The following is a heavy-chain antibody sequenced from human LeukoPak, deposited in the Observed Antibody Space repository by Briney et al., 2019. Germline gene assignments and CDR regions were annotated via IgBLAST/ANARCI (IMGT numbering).Heavy chain of an antibody. D-gene: IGHD5-12*01. V-gene: IGHV3-23*01. J-gene: IGHJ3*02. CDR3: ANGGYDYMAFDI. Sequence: GGSLRLSCAASGFTFSSDAMSWGRQAPGRGLEWVSAIGGSGGSTYCADSVKGRFTISRDNSKNTLYLQMNSLRAEDTAVYYCANGGYDYMAFDIWGQGPRVTVSS. CDR1: GFTFSSDA. CDR2: IGGSGGST.